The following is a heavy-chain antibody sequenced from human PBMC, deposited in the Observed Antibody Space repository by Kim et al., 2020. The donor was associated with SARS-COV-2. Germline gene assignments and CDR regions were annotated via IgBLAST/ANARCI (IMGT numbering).Heavy chain of an antibody. CDR3: ARAGWELYYGMDV. J-gene: IGHJ6*02. CDR2: IYYGGST. V-gene: IGHV4-59*01. Sequence: PGKGLEWIGDIYYGGSTNYNPSLKSRVTISVDTSKNQFSLKLSSVTAADTAVYYCARAGWELYYGMDVWGQGTTVTVSS. D-gene: IGHD1-26*01.